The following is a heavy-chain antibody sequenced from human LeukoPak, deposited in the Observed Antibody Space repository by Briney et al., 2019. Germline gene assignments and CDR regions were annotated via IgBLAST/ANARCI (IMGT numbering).Heavy chain of an antibody. V-gene: IGHV4-61*02. CDR1: GGSISSGSYY. CDR3: ARGDYDYVWGSFLILDV. J-gene: IGHJ6*02. D-gene: IGHD3-16*01. Sequence: SQTLSPTCTVSGGSISSGSYYWSWIRQPAGKGLEWIGRIYTSGSTNYNPSLKSRVTISVDTSRNQFSLKLSSVTAADTAVYYCARGDYDYVWGSFLILDVWGQGTTVTVSS. CDR2: IYTSGST.